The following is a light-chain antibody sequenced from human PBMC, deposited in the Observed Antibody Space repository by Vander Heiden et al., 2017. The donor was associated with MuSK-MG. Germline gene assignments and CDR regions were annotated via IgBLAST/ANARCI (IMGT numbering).Light chain of an antibody. J-gene: IGLJ2*01. CDR2: DVT. CDR1: SSDVGGYNY. V-gene: IGLV2-11*01. CDR3: SSYAGSYTSVV. Sequence: QSALTQPRSVSGSPGQSVAISCTGTSSDVGGYNYVSWYQQHPGRAPKLMIYDVTKRPSGVPDRFSASKSGNTASLTISGLQAEDEADCYCSSYAGSYTSVVFGGGTRLTVL.